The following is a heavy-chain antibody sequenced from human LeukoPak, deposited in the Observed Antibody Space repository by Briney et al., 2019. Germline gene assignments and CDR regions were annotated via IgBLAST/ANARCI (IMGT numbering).Heavy chain of an antibody. CDR2: ISGSGGST. CDR3: AKVSSSWYQSSHFDY. D-gene: IGHD6-13*01. J-gene: IGHJ4*02. CDR1: GFTFSSYA. V-gene: IGHV3-23*01. Sequence: PGGSLRLSCAASGFTFSSYAMSWVRQAPGKGLEWVSAISGSGGSTYYADSVKGRSTISRDNSKNTLYLQMNSLRAEDTAVYYCAKVSSSWYQSSHFDYWGQGTLVTVSS.